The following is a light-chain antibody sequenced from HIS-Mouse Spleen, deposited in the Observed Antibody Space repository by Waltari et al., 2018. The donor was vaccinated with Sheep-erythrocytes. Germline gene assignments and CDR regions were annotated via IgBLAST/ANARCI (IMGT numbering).Light chain of an antibody. CDR1: SRDVGGYNY. CDR3: CSYAGSSTPWV. CDR2: DVS. V-gene: IGLV2-11*01. J-gene: IGLJ3*02. Sequence: QSALTQPRSVSGSPGQSVTISCTGTSRDVGGYNYVYWYQQHPGKAPKLMIYDVSKRPSGVPDRFSGSKSGNTASLTISGLQAEDEADYYCCSYAGSSTPWVFGGGTKLTVL.